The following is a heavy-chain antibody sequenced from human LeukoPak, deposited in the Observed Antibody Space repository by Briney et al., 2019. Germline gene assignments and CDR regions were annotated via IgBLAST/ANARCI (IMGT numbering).Heavy chain of an antibody. V-gene: IGHV1-18*01. Sequence: ASVKVSCKASGYTFTSYGISWARQAPGQGLEWMGWISAYNGNTNYAQKLQGRVTMTTDTSTSTAYMELRSLRSDDTAVYYCTTQEAGTTLYYWGQGTLVTVSS. CDR3: TTQEAGTTLYY. CDR1: GYTFTSYG. J-gene: IGHJ4*02. CDR2: ISAYNGNT. D-gene: IGHD1-7*01.